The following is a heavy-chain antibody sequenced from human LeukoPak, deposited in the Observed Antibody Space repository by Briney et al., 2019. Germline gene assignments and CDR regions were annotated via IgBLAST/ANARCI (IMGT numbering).Heavy chain of an antibody. CDR2: INPNSGGT. CDR1: GYTFTGYY. D-gene: IGHD3-22*01. CDR3: ARHSGYYYARDAFDI. Sequence: ASVKVSCKASGYTFTGYYMHWVRQAPGQGLEWMGWINPNSGGTNYAQKFQGRVTISVDTSKNQFSLKLSSVTAADTAVYYCARHSGYYYARDAFDIWGQGTLVTVSS. J-gene: IGHJ3*02. V-gene: IGHV1-2*02.